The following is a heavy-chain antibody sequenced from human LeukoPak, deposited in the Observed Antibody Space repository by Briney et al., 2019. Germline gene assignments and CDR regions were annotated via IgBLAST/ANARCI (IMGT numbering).Heavy chain of an antibody. Sequence: GTLSLTCTVSGDSVSSTHWWSWVRQPPGKGLEWIGEIYRSGSTNDNPSPKSRVTVSVDQSKNQFSLKLTSVTAADTAVYYCARRQWGAVGFDYWGQGTLVTVSS. CDR1: GDSVSSTHW. J-gene: IGHJ4*02. CDR2: IYRSGST. CDR3: ARRQWGAVGFDY. V-gene: IGHV4-4*02. D-gene: IGHD6-19*01.